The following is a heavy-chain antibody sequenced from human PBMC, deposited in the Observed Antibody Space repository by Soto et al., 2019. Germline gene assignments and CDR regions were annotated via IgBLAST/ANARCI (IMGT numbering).Heavy chain of an antibody. CDR3: ARGWSYDFWSGYPYYFDY. V-gene: IGHV4-30-4*01. D-gene: IGHD3-3*01. Sequence: SETLSLTCTVSGGSISSGDYYWSWIRQPPGKGLEWIGYIYYSGSTYYNPSLKSRVTISVDTSKDQFSLKLSSVTAADTAVYYCARGWSYDFWSGYPYYFDYWGQGTLVTVSS. CDR1: GGSISSGDYY. CDR2: IYYSGST. J-gene: IGHJ4*02.